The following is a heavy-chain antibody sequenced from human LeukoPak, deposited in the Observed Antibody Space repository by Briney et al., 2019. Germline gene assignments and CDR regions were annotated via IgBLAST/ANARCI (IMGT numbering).Heavy chain of an antibody. J-gene: IGHJ4*02. Sequence: PGGSLRLSCAASGFTFSSYAMSWVRQAPGKGLELISAISGSGGSTYYADSVKGRFTISRDNSKNTLYLQMNSLRAEDTAVYYCAKPPRRQRITMIVVVTTFDYWGQGTLVTVSS. V-gene: IGHV3-23*01. CDR1: GFTFSSYA. CDR3: AKPPRRQRITMIVVVTTFDY. CDR2: ISGSGGST. D-gene: IGHD3-22*01.